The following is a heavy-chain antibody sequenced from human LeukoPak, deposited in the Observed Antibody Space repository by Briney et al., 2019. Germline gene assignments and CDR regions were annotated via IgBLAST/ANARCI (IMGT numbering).Heavy chain of an antibody. CDR2: IYTSGST. CDR1: GGSISSYY. D-gene: IGHD5-18*01. CDR3: ASWIQLWKFDY. Sequence: SETLSLTCTVSGGSISSYYWSWIRQPAGKGLEWIGRIYTSGSTYYNPSLKSRVTISVDTSKNQFSLKLSSVTAADTAVYYCASWIQLWKFDYWGQGTLVTVSS. J-gene: IGHJ4*02. V-gene: IGHV4-4*07.